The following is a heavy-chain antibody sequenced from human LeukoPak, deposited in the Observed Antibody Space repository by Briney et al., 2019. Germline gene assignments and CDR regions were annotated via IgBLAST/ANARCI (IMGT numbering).Heavy chain of an antibody. CDR1: GGSISSGSYY. Sequence: SQTLSLTCTVSGGSISSGSYYWSWIRQPAGKGLEWIGRIYTSGSTNYNPSLKSRVTISVDTSKNQFSLKLSSVTAADTAVYYCARDKYSSGWYDAFDIWGQGTMVTVSS. J-gene: IGHJ3*02. D-gene: IGHD6-19*01. V-gene: IGHV4-61*02. CDR2: IYTSGST. CDR3: ARDKYSSGWYDAFDI.